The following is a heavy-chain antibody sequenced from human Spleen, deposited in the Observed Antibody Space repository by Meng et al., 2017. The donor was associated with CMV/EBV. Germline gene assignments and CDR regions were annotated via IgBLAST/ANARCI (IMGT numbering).Heavy chain of an antibody. CDR3: ARVIGSGRYSGWFDT. CDR2: INWEGIST. V-gene: IGHV3-20*04. CDR1: GFTFNIAW. J-gene: IGHJ5*02. Sequence: GESLKISCAASGFTFNIAWMSWVRQAPGKGLEWVSGINWEGISTGYVDSVKGRFTISRDNAKKYLYLQMKSLRAEDTALYYCARVIGSGRYSGWFDTWGQGTPVTVSS. D-gene: IGHD3-10*01.